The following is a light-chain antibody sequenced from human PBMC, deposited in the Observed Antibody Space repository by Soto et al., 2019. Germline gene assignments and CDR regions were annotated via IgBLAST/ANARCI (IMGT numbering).Light chain of an antibody. CDR3: QQYGSSPPIT. CDR2: GAS. J-gene: IGKJ5*01. V-gene: IGKV3-20*01. CDR1: QSVRSSY. Sequence: EIVLTKSPGTLSLSPGERATLSCRASQSVRSSYLVWYQQKPGQAPRLLIYGASSRATGIPDRFSGTGSGTHFALTISRLAPEDFAVYFCQQYGSSPPITFGHGTLREIK.